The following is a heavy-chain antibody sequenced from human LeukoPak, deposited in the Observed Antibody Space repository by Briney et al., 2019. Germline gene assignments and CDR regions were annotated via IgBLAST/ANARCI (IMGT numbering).Heavy chain of an antibody. CDR3: TKGPGGVGLGRPSMDGFVDS. D-gene: IGHD2-8*01. CDR1: GFTFGSYS. CDR2: ISGNEYNR. J-gene: IGHJ4*02. Sequence: GGSLRLSCVASGFTFGSYSMSWVRQVPGKGLEWVSSISGNEYNRKYADSVKGRFTISRDNAKTTLYLEMKSLRPEDTAVYYFTKGPGGVGLGRPSMDGFVDSWGQGTLVTVPS. V-gene: IGHV3-23*01.